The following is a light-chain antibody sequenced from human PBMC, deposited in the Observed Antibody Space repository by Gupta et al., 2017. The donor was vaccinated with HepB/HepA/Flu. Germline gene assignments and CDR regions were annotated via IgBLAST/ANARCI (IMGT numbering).Light chain of an antibody. CDR2: GAS. J-gene: IGKJ4*01. CDR1: QSVSSSD. CDR3: QQYGSSRT. V-gene: IGKV3-20*01. Sequence: IVLTQSPGTLSLSLGERATLSCRASQSVSSSDLAWYQQKPGPAPRLHLYGASSRATGIPDRFSGSGFGTDFTLTISRLEPEVYAVYYCQQYGSSRTFGGGTKVEIK.